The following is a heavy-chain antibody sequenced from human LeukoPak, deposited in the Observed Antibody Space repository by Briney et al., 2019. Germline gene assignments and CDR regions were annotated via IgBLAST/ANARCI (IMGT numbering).Heavy chain of an antibody. CDR3: ARLYRIQLWPIGPNYYYYMDV. CDR2: ISSSSSTI. CDR1: GFTFSSYS. V-gene: IGHV3-48*01. J-gene: IGHJ6*03. Sequence: GGSLRLSCAASGFTFSSYSMNWVRQAPGKGLEWVSYISSSSSTIYYADSVKGRFTISRDNAKNSLYLQMNSLRAEDTAVYYCARLYRIQLWPIGPNYYYYMDVWGKGTTVTVSS. D-gene: IGHD5-18*01.